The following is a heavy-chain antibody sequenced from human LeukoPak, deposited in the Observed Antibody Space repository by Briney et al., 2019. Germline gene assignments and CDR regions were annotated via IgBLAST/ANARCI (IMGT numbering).Heavy chain of an antibody. V-gene: IGHV3-9*03. CDR3: AKDFSAVTTDHDAFDI. CDR1: GFTFDDYA. Sequence: GRSLRLSCAASGFTFDDYAMHWVRQAPGKGLEWVSGISWNSGSIGYADSVKGRFTISRDNAKNSLHLQMNSLRAEDMALYYCAKDFSAVTTDHDAFDIWGQGTMVTVSS. J-gene: IGHJ3*02. D-gene: IGHD4-17*01. CDR2: ISWNSGSI.